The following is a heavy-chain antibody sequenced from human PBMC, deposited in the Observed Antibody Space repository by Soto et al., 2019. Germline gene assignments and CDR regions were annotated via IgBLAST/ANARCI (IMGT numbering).Heavy chain of an antibody. J-gene: IGHJ6*02. CDR2: ISYEGSNK. D-gene: IGHD5-18*01. V-gene: IGHV3-30*18. CDR3: AKDRYTYGSHYYYAMDV. Sequence: QVQLVESGGGVVQPGRSLRLSCAASGFTFSSYGIHWVRQAPGKGLEWVAVISYEGSNKYYADSVKGRFTISRDNSKNTLYLQMNSLRADDTAVYYCAKDRYTYGSHYYYAMDVWGQGTTVTVSS. CDR1: GFTFSSYG.